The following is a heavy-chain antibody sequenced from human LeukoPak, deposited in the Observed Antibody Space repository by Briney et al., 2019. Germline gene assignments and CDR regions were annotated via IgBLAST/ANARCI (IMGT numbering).Heavy chain of an antibody. CDR3: ARDPKTGSPDYFDY. J-gene: IGHJ4*02. CDR1: GFTFNNYP. D-gene: IGHD3-10*01. Sequence: PGTSLRLSCATSGFTFNNYPMHWVRQAPGKGLEWVAVIGYDGRFKFHSDSVKGRFTISRDDSKNTLYLQMNSLRPEDTALYYSARDPKTGSPDYFDYWGQGTLSPSPQ. V-gene: IGHV3-30*04. CDR2: IGYDGRFK.